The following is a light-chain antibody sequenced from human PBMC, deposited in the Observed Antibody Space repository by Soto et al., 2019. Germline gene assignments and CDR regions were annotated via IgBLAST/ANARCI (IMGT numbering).Light chain of an antibody. J-gene: IGKJ2*01. CDR2: DVS. CDR3: QQYKDYVYT. V-gene: IGKV1-5*01. CDR1: QTVERW. Sequence: DIQMTQSPSDMSASVGDRVTITCRASQTVERWMAWYQQKPGKAPKLLISDVSTLERGVPSRFSGSGSATEFTLTISGLQPDDFATYYCQQYKDYVYTFGQRGKV.